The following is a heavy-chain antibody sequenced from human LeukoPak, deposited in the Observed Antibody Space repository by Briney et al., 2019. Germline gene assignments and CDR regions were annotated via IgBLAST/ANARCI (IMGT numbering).Heavy chain of an antibody. V-gene: IGHV3-23*01. CDR3: TTDGITMIVSDAFDI. D-gene: IGHD3-22*01. Sequence: GSLRLSCAASGFTFSSYAMSWVRQAPGKVLEWVSAISGSGGSTYYADSVKGRFTISRDNSKNTLYLQMNSLKTEDTAVYYCTTDGITMIVSDAFDIWGQGTMVTVSS. J-gene: IGHJ3*02. CDR2: ISGSGGST. CDR1: GFTFSSYA.